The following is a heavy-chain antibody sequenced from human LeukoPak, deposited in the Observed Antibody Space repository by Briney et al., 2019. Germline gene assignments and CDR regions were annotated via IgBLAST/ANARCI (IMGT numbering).Heavy chain of an antibody. D-gene: IGHD4-17*01. V-gene: IGHV3-23*01. CDR1: GFTFSSYA. J-gene: IGHJ4*02. Sequence: GGSLRLSCAASGFTFSSYAMSWVRQAPGKGLEWVSAISGSGGSTYYADSVKGRFTISRDNAKNTLYLQMNSLRAEDTAVYYCARESFNYGDLFDYWGQGTLVTVSS. CDR2: ISGSGGST. CDR3: ARESFNYGDLFDY.